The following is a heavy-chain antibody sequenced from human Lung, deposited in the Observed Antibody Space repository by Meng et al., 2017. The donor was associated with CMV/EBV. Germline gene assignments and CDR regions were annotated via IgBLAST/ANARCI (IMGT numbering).Heavy chain of an antibody. D-gene: IGHD3-10*01. CDR3: ARGRGRAVSVDTGISGYFDS. V-gene: IGHV3-64*02. J-gene: IGHJ4*02. Sequence: GGSXRLXFAASGYTFSSFDMHWVRQAPGKGLEYVSVISRNGGATYYADTVKGRFTVSRDNSKNTLYLQMGSLRDEDTAMYFCARGRGRAVSVDTGISGYFDSWXQGTLVTVSS. CDR1: GYTFSSFD. CDR2: ISRNGGAT.